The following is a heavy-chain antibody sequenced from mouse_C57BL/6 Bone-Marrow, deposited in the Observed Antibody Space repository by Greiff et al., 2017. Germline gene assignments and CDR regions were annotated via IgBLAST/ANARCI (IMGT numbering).Heavy chain of an antibody. D-gene: IGHD1-1*01. CDR1: GYTFTSYG. Sequence: VQLQESGAELARPGASVKLSCKASGYTFTSYGISWVKQRTGQGLAWIGEIYPRSGNTYYNEKSKGKATLTADKSSSTAYMELRSLTSEDSAVXFCAREFYYNGSSPYYYAMDYWGQGTSVTVSS. V-gene: IGHV1-81*01. J-gene: IGHJ4*01. CDR2: IYPRSGNT. CDR3: AREFYYNGSSPYYYAMDY.